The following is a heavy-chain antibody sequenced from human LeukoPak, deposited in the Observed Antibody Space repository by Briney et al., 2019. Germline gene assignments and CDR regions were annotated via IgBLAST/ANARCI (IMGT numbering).Heavy chain of an antibody. D-gene: IGHD6-19*01. CDR3: ARVNRQWLVVDY. Sequence: GGSLRLSCAASGFTFSSYAMSWVRQAPGKGLEWVSAISASGGNTYDADSEKGRFTIYRDNSKNTLGLQMNRLRAEDTAVYYCARVNRQWLVVDYWGQGTLVTVSS. CDR1: GFTFSSYA. V-gene: IGHV3-23*01. J-gene: IGHJ4*02. CDR2: ISASGGNT.